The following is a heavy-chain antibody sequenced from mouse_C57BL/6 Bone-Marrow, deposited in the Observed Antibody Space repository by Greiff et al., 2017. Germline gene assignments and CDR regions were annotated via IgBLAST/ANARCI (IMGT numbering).Heavy chain of an antibody. V-gene: IGHV1-64*01. CDR2: IHPNSGST. D-gene: IGHD1-1*01. CDR3: AADYYGLYYAMDY. Sequence: VQLQQPGAELVKPGASVKLSCKASGYTFTSYWMHWVKQRPGQGLEWIGMIHPNSGSTNYNEKFKSKATLTVDKSSSTAYMQLSSLTSEDSAVYYCAADYYGLYYAMDYWGQGTSVTVSS. J-gene: IGHJ4*01. CDR1: GYTFTSYW.